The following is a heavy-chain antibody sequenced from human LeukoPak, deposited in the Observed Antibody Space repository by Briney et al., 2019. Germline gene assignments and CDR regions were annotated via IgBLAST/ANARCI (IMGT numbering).Heavy chain of an antibody. J-gene: IGHJ3*02. CDR3: ARPSPSHYDFWSGYPRGAFDI. CDR1: GGSISSSSCY. V-gene: IGHV4-39*01. Sequence: PSETLSLTCTVSGGSISSSSCYWGWIRQPPGKGLEWIGSIYYSGSTYYNPSLKSRVTISVDTSKNQFSLKLSSVTAADTAVYYCARPSPSHYDFWSGYPRGAFDIWGQGTMVTVSS. D-gene: IGHD3-3*01. CDR2: IYYSGST.